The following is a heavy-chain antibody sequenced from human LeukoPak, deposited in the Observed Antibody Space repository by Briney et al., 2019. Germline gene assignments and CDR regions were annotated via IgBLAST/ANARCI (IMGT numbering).Heavy chain of an antibody. V-gene: IGHV4-34*01. CDR3: ARVIQRYDYVWGSYRYGMDV. D-gene: IGHD3-16*02. CDR1: GGSFSGYY. CDR2: INHSGST. J-gene: IGHJ6*02. Sequence: SETLSLTCAVYGGSFSGYYWSWIRQPPGKGLEWIGEINHSGSTNYNPSLKSRVTISVDTSKNQFSLKLSSVTAADTAVYYCARVIQRYDYVWGSYRYGMDVWGPGTTVTVSS.